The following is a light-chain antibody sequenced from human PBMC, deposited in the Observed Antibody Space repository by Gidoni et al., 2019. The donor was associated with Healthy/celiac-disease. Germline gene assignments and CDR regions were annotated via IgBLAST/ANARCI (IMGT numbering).Light chain of an antibody. CDR2: SNN. CDR1: SSNIGSNT. Sequence: QSVLTQPPSASWTPGQRVPISCSGSSSNIGSNTVNWYQQLPGTAPKRLIYSNNQRPSGVPDRFSGSKSGTSASLAISGLQSEDEADYYCAAWDDSLNGPNVVFGGGTKLTVL. CDR3: AAWDDSLNGPNVV. V-gene: IGLV1-44*01. J-gene: IGLJ2*01.